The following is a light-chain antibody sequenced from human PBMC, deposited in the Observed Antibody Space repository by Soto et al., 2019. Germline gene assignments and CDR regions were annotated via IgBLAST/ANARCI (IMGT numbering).Light chain of an antibody. CDR2: GAS. Sequence: EIMMTQSPPTLSVSPGETATLSCRASQSVSSSLAWYQQKPGQAPRLLIYGASTRATGTPARFSGSGSGTEFTLTISSLQSEDFAVYFCQQYKNWPPITFGQGTRLAVK. CDR1: QSVSSS. V-gene: IGKV3-15*01. CDR3: QQYKNWPPIT. J-gene: IGKJ5*01.